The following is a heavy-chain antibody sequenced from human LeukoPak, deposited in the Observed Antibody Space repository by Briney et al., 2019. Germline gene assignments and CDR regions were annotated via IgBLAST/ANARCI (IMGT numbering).Heavy chain of an antibody. D-gene: IGHD3-3*01. CDR1: GGSISSYY. CDR2: IYTSGST. V-gene: IGHV4-4*07. Sequence: SETLSLTCTVSGGSISSYYWSWIRQPAGKGLEWIGRIYTSGSTNYNPSLKSRVTMSVDTSKNQFSLKLSSVTAADAAVYYCARFSGTNYDFWSGYYRGPGASDIWGQGTMVTVSS. CDR3: ARFSGTNYDFWSGYYRGPGASDI. J-gene: IGHJ3*02.